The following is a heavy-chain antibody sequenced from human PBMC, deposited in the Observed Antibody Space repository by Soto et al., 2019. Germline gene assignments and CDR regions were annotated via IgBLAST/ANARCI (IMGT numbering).Heavy chain of an antibody. CDR2: ISGSGSST. CDR1: GFTFSNYA. J-gene: IGHJ6*02. CDR3: AKAETGGYYYYGMDV. Sequence: PGGSLRLSCAAAGFTFSNYAMNWVRQAPGKGLEWVSVISGSGSSTYYADSVKGRFTISRDNSKNTVYLQMNSLGAEDTAVYYCAKAETGGYYYYGMDVWGQGTTVTVSS. V-gene: IGHV3-23*01. D-gene: IGHD7-27*01.